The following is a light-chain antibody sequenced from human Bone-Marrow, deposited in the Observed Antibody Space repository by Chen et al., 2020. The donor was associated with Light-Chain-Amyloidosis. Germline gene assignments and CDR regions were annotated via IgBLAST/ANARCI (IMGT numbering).Light chain of an antibody. Sequence: SYVLTQPSSVSVAPGQTATIACGGNNIGSTSVHWYQQTPGQAPLLVVYDVSDRPSGIPERWAGADSGNRATLTNSGVEAGEEADYCCQVWDRSSDRPVFGGGTKLTVL. CDR2: DVS. J-gene: IGLJ3*02. V-gene: IGLV3-21*02. CDR3: QVWDRSSDRPV. CDR1: NIGSTS.